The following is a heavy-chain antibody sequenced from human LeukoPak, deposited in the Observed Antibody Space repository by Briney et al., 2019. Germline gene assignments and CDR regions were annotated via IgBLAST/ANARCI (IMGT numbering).Heavy chain of an antibody. V-gene: IGHV4-61*03. CDR2: IHYSGYT. D-gene: IGHD3-10*01. Sequence: SETLSLTCTVSGYSISSGYYWSWIRQPPGKGLEWIGYIHYSGYTNYNPSLKSRVTISVDTSKNHFSLKLSSVTAADTAVYYCARTTMVRGTYYMDVWGKGTTVTISS. J-gene: IGHJ6*03. CDR3: ARTTMVRGTYYMDV. CDR1: GYSISSGYY.